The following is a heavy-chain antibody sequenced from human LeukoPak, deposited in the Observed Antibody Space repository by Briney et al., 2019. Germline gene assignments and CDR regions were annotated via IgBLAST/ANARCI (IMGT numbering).Heavy chain of an antibody. D-gene: IGHD4-17*01. CDR2: INSDGSST. CDR3: ARDTDTVTTILDY. V-gene: IGHV3-74*01. CDR1: GFTLNNAW. Sequence: GGSLRLSCAASGFTLNNAWMSWVRQAPGKGLVWVSRINSDGSSTSYADSVKGRFTISRDNAKNTLYLQMNSLRAEDTAVYYCARDTDTVTTILDYWGQGTLVTVSS. J-gene: IGHJ4*02.